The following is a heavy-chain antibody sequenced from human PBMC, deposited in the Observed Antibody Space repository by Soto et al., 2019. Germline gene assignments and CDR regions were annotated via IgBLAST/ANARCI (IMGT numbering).Heavy chain of an antibody. CDR2: ISSSSSYI. D-gene: IGHD5-12*01. CDR3: ARDRVATIMIYYSYYGMAV. V-gene: IGHV3-21*01. Sequence: GVSLRLSCAASGFTFSSYSMNWVRQAPGKGLEWVSSISSSSSYIYYADSVKGRFTISRDNAKNSLYLQMSSLRAEDTAVYYCARDRVATIMIYYSYYGMAVWGQGNTVTVS. CDR1: GFTFSSYS. J-gene: IGHJ6*02.